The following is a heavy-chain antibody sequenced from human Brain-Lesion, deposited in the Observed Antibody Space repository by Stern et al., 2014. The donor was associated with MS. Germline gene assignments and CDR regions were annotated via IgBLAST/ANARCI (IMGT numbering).Heavy chain of an antibody. J-gene: IGHJ6*02. CDR3: ARDQRGITIFGVVTDYYYLGMDV. CDR2: INPNPGGP. CDR1: GYIFTGYY. D-gene: IGHD3-3*01. Sequence: VQLVESGAEVKKPGASVKVSCKTSGYIFTGYYIPWVRQAPGQGLEWMAWINPNPGGPKYAQKFQGRVTMSRDTSISTAYVELSSLTSDDTAGYYCARDQRGITIFGVVTDYYYLGMDVWGQGTTVTVSS. V-gene: IGHV1-2*02.